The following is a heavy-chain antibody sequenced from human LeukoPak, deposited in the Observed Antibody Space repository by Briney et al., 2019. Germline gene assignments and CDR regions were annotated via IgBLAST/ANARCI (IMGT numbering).Heavy chain of an antibody. CDR1: GYTFTGYY. V-gene: IGHV1-2*02. J-gene: IGHJ5*02. CDR2: INPNSGGT. Sequence: GASVKVSCKASGYTFTGYYMHWVRQAPGQGLEWMGWINPNSGGTNYAQKFQGRVTITRNTSISTAYMELSSLRSEDTAVYYCARNYGSGKNNWFDPWGQGTLVTVSS. D-gene: IGHD3-10*01. CDR3: ARNYGSGKNNWFDP.